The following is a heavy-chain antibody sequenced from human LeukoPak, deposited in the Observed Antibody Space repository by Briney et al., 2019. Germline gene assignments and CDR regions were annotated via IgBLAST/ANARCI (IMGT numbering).Heavy chain of an antibody. V-gene: IGHV3-30*02. Sequence: GGSLRLSCAASGFIFSNYAMHWVRQAPGKGLEWVTFIRYDGSNKYYAESVKGRFTISRDNSKNTLYLQMNSLRAEDTAVYYCAKAIHSSSSAVVDYWGQGTLVTVSS. CDR1: GFIFSNYA. D-gene: IGHD6-6*01. J-gene: IGHJ4*02. CDR3: AKAIHSSSSAVVDY. CDR2: IRYDGSNK.